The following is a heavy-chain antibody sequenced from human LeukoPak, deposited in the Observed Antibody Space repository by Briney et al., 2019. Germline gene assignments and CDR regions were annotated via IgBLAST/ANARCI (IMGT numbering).Heavy chain of an antibody. Sequence: GGSLRLSCAASGFTFSSYAMHWVRQAPGKGLEYVSAISSNGGSTYYANSAKGRFTISRDNAKNSLYLQMNSLRAEDTAVYYCARIGASSWYEGYWGQGTLVTVSS. V-gene: IGHV3-64*01. D-gene: IGHD6-13*01. J-gene: IGHJ4*02. CDR3: ARIGASSWYEGY. CDR1: GFTFSSYA. CDR2: ISSNGGST.